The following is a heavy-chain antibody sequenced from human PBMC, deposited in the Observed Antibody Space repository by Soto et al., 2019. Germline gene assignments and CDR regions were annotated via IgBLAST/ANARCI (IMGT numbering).Heavy chain of an antibody. CDR1: GFTFTSSA. V-gene: IGHV1-58*01. CDR3: AAESDYGDYGYYYYGMDV. CDR2: IVVGSGNT. J-gene: IGHJ6*02. Sequence: ASVKVSCKASGFTFTSSAVQWVRQARGQRLEWIGWIVVGSGNTNYAQKFQERVTITRDMSTSTAYMELSSLRSEDTAVYYCAAESDYGDYGYYYYGMDVWGQGTTVTVSS. D-gene: IGHD4-17*01.